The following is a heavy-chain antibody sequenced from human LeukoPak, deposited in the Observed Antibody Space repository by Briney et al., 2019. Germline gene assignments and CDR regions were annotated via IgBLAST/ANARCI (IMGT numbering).Heavy chain of an antibody. J-gene: IGHJ4*02. D-gene: IGHD2-15*01. Sequence: ASVKVSCKASGYTFTGYGISWVRQAPGQGLEWMGWINPNSGGTNYAQKFQGRVTMTRDTSISTAYMELSRLRSDDTAVYYCASVGGRYCSGGSCYVNDYWGQGTLVTVSS. CDR1: GYTFTGYG. CDR2: INPNSGGT. CDR3: ASVGGRYCSGGSCYVNDY. V-gene: IGHV1-2*02.